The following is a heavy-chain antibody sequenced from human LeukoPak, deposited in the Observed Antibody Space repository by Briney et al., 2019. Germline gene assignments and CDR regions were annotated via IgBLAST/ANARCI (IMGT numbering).Heavy chain of an antibody. D-gene: IGHD2-21*02. V-gene: IGHV3-21*01. Sequence: PGGSLRLSCAASGFTFSSYRMNWVRQAPGKGLEWGSSISSSSSYIYYADSVKGRFTISRDNAKNSLHLQMNSLRAEDTAVYYCARDLEVVTAAPFEYWGQGTLVTVSS. J-gene: IGHJ4*02. CDR3: ARDLEVVTAAPFEY. CDR2: ISSSSSYI. CDR1: GFTFSSYR.